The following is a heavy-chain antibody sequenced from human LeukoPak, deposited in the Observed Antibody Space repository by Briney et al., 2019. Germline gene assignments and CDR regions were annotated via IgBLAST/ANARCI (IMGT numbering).Heavy chain of an antibody. CDR3: ARGRLSTVVSPLWD. CDR1: GYTFISYY. Sequence: ASVKVSCKAFGYTFISYYMNWVRQAPGQGLEWMGIINPSGGSTSYAQKFQGRVTMTRDTSTSTVYMGLSSLRSEDTAVYYCARGRLSTVVSPLWDWGQGTLVTVSS. D-gene: IGHD4-23*01. V-gene: IGHV1-46*01. CDR2: INPSGGST. J-gene: IGHJ4*02.